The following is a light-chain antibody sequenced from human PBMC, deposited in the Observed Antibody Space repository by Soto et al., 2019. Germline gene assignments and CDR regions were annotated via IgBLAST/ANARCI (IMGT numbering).Light chain of an antibody. J-gene: IGKJ5*01. Sequence: EIVITQSPATLSVSPGERATLSCRASQSVSNNLAWYQQKPGQAPRLLIYDASTRATGIPARFSGSGSGTDFTLTISRLEPEDFAVYYCQQYGSSPPITFGQGTRLEIK. CDR1: QSVSNN. CDR2: DAS. CDR3: QQYGSSPPIT. V-gene: IGKV3-15*01.